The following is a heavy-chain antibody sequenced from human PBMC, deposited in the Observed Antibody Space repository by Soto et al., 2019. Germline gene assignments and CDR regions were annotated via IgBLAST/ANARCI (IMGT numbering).Heavy chain of an antibody. CDR1: GFTFSSYW. Sequence: PGGSLRLSCAASGFTFSSYWMSWVRQAPGKGLEWVANIKQDGSEKYYVDSVKGRFTISRDNAKNSLYLQMNSLRAEDTAVYYCAKTITGTTHYYYYMDFSGRGTTVTVSS. J-gene: IGHJ6*03. D-gene: IGHD1-7*01. V-gene: IGHV3-7*01. CDR2: IKQDGSEK. CDR3: AKTITGTTHYYYYMDF.